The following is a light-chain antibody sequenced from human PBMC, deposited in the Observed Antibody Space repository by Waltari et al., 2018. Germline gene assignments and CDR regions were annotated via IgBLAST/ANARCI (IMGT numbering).Light chain of an antibody. CDR1: SSDVGFYNY. V-gene: IGLV2-14*01. Sequence: QSALTQPASVSGSPGQSITISCTGTSSDVGFYNYVSWYQQHPGKAPKLMIYDVSERPSGVFNRFSGYKSGNTASLTISGLQAEDEADYYCNSYAGSSSWVFGGGTKLTVL. CDR2: DVS. J-gene: IGLJ3*02. CDR3: NSYAGSSSWV.